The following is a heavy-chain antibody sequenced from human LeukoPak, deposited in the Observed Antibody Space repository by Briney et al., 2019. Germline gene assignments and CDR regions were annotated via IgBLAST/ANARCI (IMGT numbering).Heavy chain of an antibody. J-gene: IGHJ3*02. V-gene: IGHV4-31*03. CDR3: ASSSIMITFGGADAFDI. CDR1: GGSISSGGYY. Sequence: SQTLSLTCTVSGGSISSGGYYWSWIRQHPGKGLEWIGYIYYSGSTYYNPSLKSRVTISVDTSKNQFSLKLSSVTAADTAVYYCASSSIMITFGGADAFDIWGQGTMVTVSS. D-gene: IGHD3-16*01. CDR2: IYYSGST.